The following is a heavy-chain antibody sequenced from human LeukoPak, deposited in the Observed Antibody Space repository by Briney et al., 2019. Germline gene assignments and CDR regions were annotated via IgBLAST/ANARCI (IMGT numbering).Heavy chain of an antibody. CDR3: ARSLWFGELRIGWFDP. Sequence: SETLSLSCTVPGGSISSYYWSWIRQPPGKGLDWIGSIYYSGSTNYNPSLKSRVTISVDTSKNQFSLKLSSVTAADTAVYYCARSLWFGELRIGWFDPWGQGTLVTVSS. V-gene: IGHV4-59*01. J-gene: IGHJ5*02. CDR2: IYYSGST. CDR1: GGSISSYY. D-gene: IGHD3-10*01.